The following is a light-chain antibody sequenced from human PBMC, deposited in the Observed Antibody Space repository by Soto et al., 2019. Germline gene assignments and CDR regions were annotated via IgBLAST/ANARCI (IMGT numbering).Light chain of an antibody. CDR1: SRDVGAYNY. Sequence: QSVLTQPASVSGSPGQSITISCTGTSRDVGAYNYFSWFQQHSGKAPKLMIYEVSNRPSGLSNRFSGSKSGNTASLTISGLQAEDEADYYCSSFTSGNTWVFGGGTQLTVL. J-gene: IGLJ3*02. V-gene: IGLV2-14*01. CDR3: SSFTSGNTWV. CDR2: EVS.